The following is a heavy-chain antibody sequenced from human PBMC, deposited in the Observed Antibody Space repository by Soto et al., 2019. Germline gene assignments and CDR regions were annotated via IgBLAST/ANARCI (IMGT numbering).Heavy chain of an antibody. J-gene: IGHJ6*02. V-gene: IGHV3-23*01. Sequence: GGSLRLSCAASGFTFSSYAMSCVRQAPGKGLEWVSAISGSGGSTYYADSVKGRFTISRDNSKNTLYLQMNSLRAEDTAVYYCAKVWCSSTSCPGYYYYYGMDVWGQGTTVTVSS. D-gene: IGHD2-2*01. CDR1: GFTFSSYA. CDR2: ISGSGGST. CDR3: AKVWCSSTSCPGYYYYYGMDV.